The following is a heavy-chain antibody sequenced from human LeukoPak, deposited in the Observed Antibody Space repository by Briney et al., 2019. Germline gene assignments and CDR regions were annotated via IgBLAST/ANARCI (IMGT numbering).Heavy chain of an antibody. V-gene: IGHV3-21*04. CDR1: GFTFSSYS. CDR2: ISSSSSYI. Sequence: PGGSXRLXCAASGFTFSSYSMNWVRQAPGKGLEWVSSISSSSSYIYYADSVKGRFTISRDNAKNSLYLQMNSLRAEDTAVYYCAKYPSRGIAVAPFDYWGQGTLVTVSS. D-gene: IGHD6-19*01. CDR3: AKYPSRGIAVAPFDY. J-gene: IGHJ4*02.